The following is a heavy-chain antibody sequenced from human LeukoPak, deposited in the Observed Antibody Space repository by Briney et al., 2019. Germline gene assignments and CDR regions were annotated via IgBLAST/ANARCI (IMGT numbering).Heavy chain of an antibody. V-gene: IGHV4-39*02. Sequence: SETLSLICTVSGGSISSSSYYWGWIRQPPGKGLEWIGSIYYSGSTYYNPSLKSRVTISVDTSKNQFSLKLSSVTAADTAVYYCAREIVVPAALDYWGQGTLVTVSS. J-gene: IGHJ4*02. CDR1: GGSISSSSYY. D-gene: IGHD2-2*01. CDR2: IYYSGST. CDR3: AREIVVPAALDY.